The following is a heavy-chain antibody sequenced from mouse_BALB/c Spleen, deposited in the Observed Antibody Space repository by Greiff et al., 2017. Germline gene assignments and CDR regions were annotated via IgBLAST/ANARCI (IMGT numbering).Heavy chain of an antibody. CDR1: GFTFSSFG. CDR3: ARLGGNGGY. D-gene: IGHD2-1*01. CDR2: ISSGSSTI. J-gene: IGHJ2*01. Sequence: VQLQQSGGGLVQPGGSRKLSCAASGFTFSSFGMHWVRQAPEKGLEWVAYISSGSSTIYYADTVKGRFTISRDNPKNTLFLQMTSLRSEDTAMYYCARLGGNGGYWGQGTTLTVSS. V-gene: IGHV5-17*02.